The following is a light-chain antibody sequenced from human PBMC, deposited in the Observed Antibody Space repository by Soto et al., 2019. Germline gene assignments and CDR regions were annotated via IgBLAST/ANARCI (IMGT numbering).Light chain of an antibody. CDR1: RSVSSSY. CDR2: GAS. CDR3: QQYGDSPPT. J-gene: IGKJ5*01. Sequence: EIVLTQSPGTLSLSPGERATIYCRASRSVSSSYLAWYQQTPGQAPRLLIYGASSRATGIPDRFSGSGSGTDFTLTISRLEPEDFAVYYCQQYGDSPPTFGQGTRLEIK. V-gene: IGKV3-20*01.